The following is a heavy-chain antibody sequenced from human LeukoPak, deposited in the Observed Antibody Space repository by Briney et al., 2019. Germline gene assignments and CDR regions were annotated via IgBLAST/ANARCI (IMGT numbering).Heavy chain of an antibody. CDR1: GFTFSSYS. CDR2: ISYDGSNK. D-gene: IGHD3-3*01. CDR3: AKAYTIFGEVIFQYHYMDV. Sequence: GGSLRLSCAASGFTFSSYSMNWVRQAPGKGLEWVAVISYDGSNKYYADSVKGRFTISRDNSKNTLYLQMNSLRAEDTAVYYCAKAYTIFGEVIFQYHYMDVWGKGTTVTVSS. J-gene: IGHJ6*03. V-gene: IGHV3-30*18.